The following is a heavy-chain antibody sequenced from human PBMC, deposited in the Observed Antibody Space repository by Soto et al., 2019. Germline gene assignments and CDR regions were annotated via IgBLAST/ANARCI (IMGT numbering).Heavy chain of an antibody. J-gene: IGHJ5*02. CDR1: GFTFSDYS. V-gene: IGHV3-11*01. CDR3: ARDQEFFGPLCTNGGYYRRGGNWFAP. D-gene: IGHD2-8*01. Sequence: GGSLRLSCAASGFTFSDYSMRWIRQAQGKGLEWVSYISSSGSTIYYADSVKGRFTISRDNAKNSLYLQMNSLRAEDTAVYYCARDQEFFGPLCTNGGYYRRGGNWFAPWGQGTLVTVSS. CDR2: ISSSGSTI.